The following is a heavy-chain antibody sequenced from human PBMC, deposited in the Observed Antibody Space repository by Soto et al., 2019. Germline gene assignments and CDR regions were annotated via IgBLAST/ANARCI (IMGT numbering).Heavy chain of an antibody. CDR3: AKIVIGSVADSDY. Sequence: VQLVESGGGVVQPGRSLRLSCAASGFTFSSYGMHWVRQAPGKGLEWVAVISYDGSNKYYADSVKGRFTISRDNSKNTLYLQMNSLRAEDTAVYYCAKIVIGSVADSDYWGQGTLVTVSS. J-gene: IGHJ4*02. CDR1: GFTFSSYG. V-gene: IGHV3-30*18. CDR2: ISYDGSNK. D-gene: IGHD6-19*01.